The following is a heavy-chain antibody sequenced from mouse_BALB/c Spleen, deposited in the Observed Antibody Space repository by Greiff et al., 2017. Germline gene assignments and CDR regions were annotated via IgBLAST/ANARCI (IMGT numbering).Heavy chain of an antibody. J-gene: IGHJ4*01. CDR1: GYSFTSGYS. Sequence: EVKLQESGPDLVKPSQSLSLTCTVTGYSFTSGYSWHWIRQFPGNQLEWMGYIHCSGSTNYNPPLKSRISITRDTSTNQFFLQLNSVTTEDTATYCCAMGNYYAMDYWGQGTSVTVSS. CDR2: IHCSGST. V-gene: IGHV3-1*02. CDR3: AMGNYYAMDY.